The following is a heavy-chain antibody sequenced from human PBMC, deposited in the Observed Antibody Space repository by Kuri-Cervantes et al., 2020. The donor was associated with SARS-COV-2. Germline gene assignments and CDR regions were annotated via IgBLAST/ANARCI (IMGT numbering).Heavy chain of an antibody. J-gene: IGHJ2*01. CDR2: ISSSGSTM. CDR3: ARTLREMATIARYFDV. D-gene: IGHD5-24*01. V-gene: IGHV3-48*03. CDR1: VFTFSRYE. Sequence: SLKISCAASVFTFSRYEMNWVRQAPGKGLEWVSYISSSGSTMFYADSVKGRFTISRDNAKNSLYLQMNSLRAEDTAVYYCARTLREMATIARYFDVWGRGTLVTVSS.